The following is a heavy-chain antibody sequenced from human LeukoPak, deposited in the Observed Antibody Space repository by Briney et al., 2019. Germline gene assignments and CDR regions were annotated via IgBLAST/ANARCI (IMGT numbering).Heavy chain of an antibody. CDR3: ARDARYYGSGTYWDV. J-gene: IGHJ6*02. CDR1: GGSISSDY. D-gene: IGHD3-10*01. V-gene: IGHV4-59*01. Sequence: SETLSLTCTVSGGSISSDYWSWVRQPPGEGLEWIGYITYSGSTNYNPSLKSRVTISVDTSKKQFSLKLSSVTAADTAVYYCARDARYYGSGTYWDVWGQGTTVTVSS. CDR2: ITYSGST.